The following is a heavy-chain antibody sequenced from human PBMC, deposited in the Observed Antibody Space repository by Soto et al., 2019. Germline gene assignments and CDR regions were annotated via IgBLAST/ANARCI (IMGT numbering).Heavy chain of an antibody. CDR2: IKSKTDSGTT. J-gene: IGHJ3*01. CDR1: GFTFSNAW. Sequence: EVQLVESGGGLVKPGGSLRLSCAASGFTFSNAWMSWVRQAPGKGLEWVGRIKSKTDSGTTAYAAPVKGTFTISRDDSINTLYLQVNSLKTEDPAVYYCHRQRLVIHPEGWGQGTMVTASS. V-gene: IGHV3-15*01. D-gene: IGHD6-13*01. CDR3: HRQRLVIHPEG.